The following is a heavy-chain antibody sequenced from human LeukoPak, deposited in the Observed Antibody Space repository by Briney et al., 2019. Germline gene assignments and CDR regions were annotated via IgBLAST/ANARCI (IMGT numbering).Heavy chain of an antibody. CDR2: IYYSGST. V-gene: IGHV4-30-4*01. J-gene: IGHJ2*01. CDR1: GGSISSGDYC. CDR3: ARGLGSAHPGGYFDL. D-gene: IGHD6-19*01. Sequence: PSETLSLTCSVSGGSISSGDYCWSWIRQPPGKGLESIGYIYYSGSTYYNPSLKSRVTISVDTSKNQFSLKLSSVTAADTAVYYCARGLGSAHPGGYFDLWGRGTLVTVSS.